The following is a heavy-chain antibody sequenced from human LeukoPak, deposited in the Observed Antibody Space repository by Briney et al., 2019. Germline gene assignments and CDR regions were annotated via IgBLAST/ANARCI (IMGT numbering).Heavy chain of an antibody. CDR1: GFTFSTYG. D-gene: IGHD7-27*01. CDR2: ISPSGDIT. CDR3: VRDLHWGGFDV. J-gene: IGHJ3*01. V-gene: IGHV3-23*01. Sequence: EGSLRLSCAASGFTFSTYGMNWVRQAPGKGLEWVSGISPSGDITYYADSVMGRFSISRDNPKSTVSLQMSSLRAEDTALYYCVRDLHWGGFDVWGQGTMVTVSS.